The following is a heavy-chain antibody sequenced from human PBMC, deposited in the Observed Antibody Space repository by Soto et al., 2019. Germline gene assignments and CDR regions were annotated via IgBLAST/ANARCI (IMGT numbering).Heavy chain of an antibody. J-gene: IGHJ6*03. CDR2: ISWNSGSI. CDR3: AKDNRRILRYFDWLAPDYYMDV. V-gene: IGHV3-9*01. D-gene: IGHD3-9*01. Sequence: TGGSLRLSCAASGFTFDDYAMHWVRQAPGKGLEWVSGISWNSGSIGYADSVKGRFTISRDNAKNSLYLQMNSLRAEDTALYYCAKDNRRILRYFDWLAPDYYMDVWGKGTTVTVSS. CDR1: GFTFDDYA.